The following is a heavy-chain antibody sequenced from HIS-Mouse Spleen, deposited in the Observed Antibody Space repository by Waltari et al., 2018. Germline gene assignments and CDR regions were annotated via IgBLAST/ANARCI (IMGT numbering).Heavy chain of an antibody. CDR3: AREIPYSSSWYDWYFDL. CDR1: GVSISSSRYY. V-gene: IGHV4-39*07. CDR2: IYYSGST. D-gene: IGHD6-13*01. J-gene: IGHJ2*01. Sequence: LQLQESGPGLVKPSETLSLTCTVSGVSISSSRYYCGWIRQPPGKGLEWIGSIYYSGSTYYNPSLKSRVTISVDTSKNQFSLKLSSVTAADTAVYYCAREIPYSSSWYDWYFDLWGRGTLVTVSS.